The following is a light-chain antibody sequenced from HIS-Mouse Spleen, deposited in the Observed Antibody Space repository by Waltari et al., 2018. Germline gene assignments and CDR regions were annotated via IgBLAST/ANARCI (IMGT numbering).Light chain of an antibody. Sequence: DIQLTQSPSFLSASVGDRVTITCRASQGISSYLAWYQQKPGKAPKLLIDAASTLQSGVPSTFSGSRSGTEFTLTISSLQPEDFATYYCQQLNSYPPTFGQGTKVEIK. V-gene: IGKV1-9*01. J-gene: IGKJ1*01. CDR1: QGISSY. CDR3: QQLNSYPPT. CDR2: AAS.